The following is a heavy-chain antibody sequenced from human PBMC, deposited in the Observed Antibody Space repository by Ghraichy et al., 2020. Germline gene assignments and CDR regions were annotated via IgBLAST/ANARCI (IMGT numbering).Heavy chain of an antibody. Sequence: GESLNISCAASGFTFSDYYMSWIRQAPGKGLEWLSYISSSGITTYYADSVKGRFTISRDNARNSLYLQMNSLRAEDTAVYYCAGVYSGSWPHAFDIWGQGTMVTVS. CDR1: GFTFSDYY. J-gene: IGHJ3*02. CDR3: AGVYSGSWPHAFDI. CDR2: ISSSGITT. V-gene: IGHV3-11*01. D-gene: IGHD1-26*01.